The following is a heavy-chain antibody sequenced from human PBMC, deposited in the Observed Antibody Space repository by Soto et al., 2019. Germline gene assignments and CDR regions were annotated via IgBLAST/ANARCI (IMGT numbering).Heavy chain of an antibody. Sequence: PGGSLRLSCAASGFTFSSYAMHWVRQAPGKGLEWVAVISYDGSNKYYADSVKGRFTISRDNSKNTLYLQMNSLRAEDTAVYYCASNAMASNYYYYGMDVWGQGTTVTVSS. V-gene: IGHV3-30-3*01. D-gene: IGHD2-2*01. CDR2: ISYDGSNK. CDR3: ASNAMASNYYYYGMDV. J-gene: IGHJ6*02. CDR1: GFTFSSYA.